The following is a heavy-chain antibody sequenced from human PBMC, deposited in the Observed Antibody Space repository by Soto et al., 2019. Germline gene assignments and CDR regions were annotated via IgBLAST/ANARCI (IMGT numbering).Heavy chain of an antibody. Sequence: QVQLVESGGGVVQPGRSLRLSCATSGFTFSSYAMHWVRQAPGKGLEWVAVISYDGSNKYYADSVKGRFTISRDNSKNTLYLQMNSLRAEDTAVYYCAKTGHDYGNLNWFDPWGQGTLVTVSS. D-gene: IGHD4-4*01. J-gene: IGHJ5*02. CDR1: GFTFSSYA. V-gene: IGHV3-30*18. CDR2: ISYDGSNK. CDR3: AKTGHDYGNLNWFDP.